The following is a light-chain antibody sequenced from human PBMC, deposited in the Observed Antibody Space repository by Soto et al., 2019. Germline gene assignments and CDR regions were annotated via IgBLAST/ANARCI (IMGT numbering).Light chain of an antibody. Sequence: EIVMTQSPATLSVSPGERATLSCRASQSIGTNLAWYQQKPGQAPRLLIYGASTRATGIPARFGGSGSGTEFTLTISSLQSEEFAVYHCHQYNKWPPGTFGQGTKVEIK. CDR3: HQYNKWPPGT. CDR2: GAS. CDR1: QSIGTN. J-gene: IGKJ1*01. V-gene: IGKV3-15*01.